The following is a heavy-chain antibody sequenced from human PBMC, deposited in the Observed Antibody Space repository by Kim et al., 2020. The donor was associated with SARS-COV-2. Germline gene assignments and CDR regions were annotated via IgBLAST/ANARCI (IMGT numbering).Heavy chain of an antibody. Sequence: GGSLSLSCAASGFTFSSYEMNWVRQAPGKGLEGVSFISSSGSTIYYADSVKGRFTISRENAKNSLYLQMNSLRAEDTAVYYCARDRFAAHIAVAGIAYY. J-gene: IGHJ6*01. D-gene: IGHD6-19*01. V-gene: IGHV3-48*03. CDR2: ISSSGSTI. CDR3: ARDRFAAHIAVAGIAYY. CDR1: GFTFSSYE.